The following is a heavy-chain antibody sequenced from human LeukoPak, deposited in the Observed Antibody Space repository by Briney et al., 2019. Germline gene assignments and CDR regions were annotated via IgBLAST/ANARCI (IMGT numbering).Heavy chain of an antibody. D-gene: IGHD2-15*01. CDR1: GYSFTSYW. CDR2: IYPGDSDT. V-gene: IGHV5-51*01. J-gene: IGHJ4*02. Sequence: GESLKISCKGSGYSFTSYWIGWVRQIPGKGLEWMGIIYPGDSDTRYSPSFQGQVTISADKSISTAYLQWSSLKASDTAMYYCARRLCSGGSCYNSFDYWGQGTLVTVSS. CDR3: ARRLCSGGSCYNSFDY.